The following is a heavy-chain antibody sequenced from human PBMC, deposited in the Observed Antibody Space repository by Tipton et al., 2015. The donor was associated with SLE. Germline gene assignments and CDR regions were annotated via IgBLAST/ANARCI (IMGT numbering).Heavy chain of an antibody. CDR2: IFSTGNYM. J-gene: IGHJ4*02. CDR1: GFTFSSYW. Sequence: GSLRLSCAASGFTFSSYWMHWVRQAPGKGLEWVSSIFSTGNYMYYIDSVQGRFTISRDNSKNTMYLQMNSLRVEDTAVYYCATALVKRDLLSWLTVEYWGQGTLVTVSS. CDR3: ATALVKRDLLSWLTVEY. V-gene: IGHV3-21*01. D-gene: IGHD1-26*01.